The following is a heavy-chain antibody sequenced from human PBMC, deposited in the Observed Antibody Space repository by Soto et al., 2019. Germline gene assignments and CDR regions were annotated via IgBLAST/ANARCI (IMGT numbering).Heavy chain of an antibody. D-gene: IGHD2-21*02. CDR1: GGSITSSSYY. J-gene: IGHJ4*02. V-gene: IGHV4-39*01. CDR2: IYYSGRS. CDR3: ARQRNTVVTQAYFDH. Sequence: SETLSLTCTVSGGSITSSSYYWGWIRQPPGKGLEWIGGIYYSGRSYYNPSLKSRVTMSVDTSKNQFSLTLNSVTAADAAVYYCARQRNTVVTQAYFDHWGQGTLVTVSS.